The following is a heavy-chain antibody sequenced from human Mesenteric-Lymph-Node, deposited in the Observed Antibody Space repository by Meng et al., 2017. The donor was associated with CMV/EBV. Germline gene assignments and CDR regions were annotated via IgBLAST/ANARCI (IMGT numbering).Heavy chain of an antibody. J-gene: IGHJ5*02. CDR1: GFTFSSYA. CDR2: ISSSSSTI. Sequence: GESLKISCAASGFTFSSYAMHWVRQAPGKGLEWVSYISSSSSTIYYADSVKGRFTISRDNAKNSLYLQMNSLRAEDTAVYYCARDALYDFWSGPSFDPWGQGTLVTVSS. CDR3: ARDALYDFWSGPSFDP. D-gene: IGHD3-3*01. V-gene: IGHV3-48*04.